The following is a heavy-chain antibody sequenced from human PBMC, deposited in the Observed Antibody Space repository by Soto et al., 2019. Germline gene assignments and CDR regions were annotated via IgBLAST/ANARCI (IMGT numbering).Heavy chain of an antibody. CDR2: ISAYNGNT. V-gene: IGHV1-18*01. CDR1: GYTFTRNA. Sequence: QVQLLQSGAEMKNPGASVKVSCKASGYTFTRNAISWVRQAPGQGLEWMGWISAYNGNTNYAQKLQGRVTMTTDTSTRTAYMELRSLRSDDTAVYYCASTTNCSSTSCYRYYYYGMDVWGQGTTVTVSS. D-gene: IGHD2-2*01. J-gene: IGHJ6*02. CDR3: ASTTNCSSTSCYRYYYYGMDV.